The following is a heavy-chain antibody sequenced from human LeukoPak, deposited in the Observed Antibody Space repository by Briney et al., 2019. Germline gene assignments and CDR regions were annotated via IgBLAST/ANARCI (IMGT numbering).Heavy chain of an antibody. Sequence: SETLSLTCTVSGGSISSSSSYWGWIRQPPGKGLEWIGSIYYSGSTYYNPSLKSRVTISVDTSKNQFSLKVSSVTAADTAVYYCAREFRSGSYSYWGQGTLVTVSS. D-gene: IGHD3-10*01. V-gene: IGHV4-39*07. CDR1: GGSISSSSSY. J-gene: IGHJ4*02. CDR3: AREFRSGSYSY. CDR2: IYYSGST.